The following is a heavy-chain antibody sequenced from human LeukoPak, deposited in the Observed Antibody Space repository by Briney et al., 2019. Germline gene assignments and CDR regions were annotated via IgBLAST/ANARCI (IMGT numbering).Heavy chain of an antibody. CDR3: ASTAVAGQFWDY. V-gene: IGHV4-59*01. CDR2: IYYSGST. Sequence: PSETLSLTCTVSGGSISSYYWSWIRQPPGKGLEWIGYIYYSGSTNYNPSLKSRVTMSVDTSKNQFSLKLSSVTAADTAVYYCASTAVAGQFWDYWGQGTLVTVSS. J-gene: IGHJ4*02. CDR1: GGSISSYY. D-gene: IGHD6-19*01.